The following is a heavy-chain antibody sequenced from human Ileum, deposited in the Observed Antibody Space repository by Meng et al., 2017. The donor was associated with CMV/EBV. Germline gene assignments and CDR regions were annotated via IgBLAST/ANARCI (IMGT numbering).Heavy chain of an antibody. CDR3: TRDLGVAYAMDV. CDR2: ISSSSSYI. D-gene: IGHD3-16*01. CDR1: GFTFSSYS. J-gene: IGHJ6*02. V-gene: IGHV3-21*01. Sequence: GGSLRLSCAASGFTFSSYSMNWVRQAPGKGLEWVSSISSSSSYIYYADSVKGRFTISRDNAKNSLYLQMNSLRAEDTGLYYCTRDLGVAYAMDVWGHGTAVTVSS.